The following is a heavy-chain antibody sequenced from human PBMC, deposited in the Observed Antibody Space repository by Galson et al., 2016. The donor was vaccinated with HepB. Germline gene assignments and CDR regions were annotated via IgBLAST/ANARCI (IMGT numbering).Heavy chain of an antibody. J-gene: IGHJ4*02. CDR3: ARDYDILTGYYSFDY. V-gene: IGHV3-21*01. D-gene: IGHD3-9*01. CDR1: GLSFSFYT. Sequence: SLRLSCAASGLSFSFYTMNWVRQAPGKGLEWVSSISRSDSYIYYADSVKGRFTISSDDAKNSLYLQMSSLRAEDTAVYFCARDYDILTGYYSFDYWGQGTLVTVSS. CDR2: ISRSDSYI.